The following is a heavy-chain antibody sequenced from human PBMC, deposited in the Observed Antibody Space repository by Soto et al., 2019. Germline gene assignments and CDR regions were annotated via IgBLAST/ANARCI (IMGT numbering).Heavy chain of an antibody. V-gene: IGHV3-15*01. D-gene: IGHD3-16*02. CDR1: GFTFSNAW. CDR3: TTALNRQYGSDC. Sequence: EVQLVESGGGLVKPGGSLRLSCAASGFTFSNAWMSWVRQAPGKGLEWVGRITSKTDGGTPDYAEPVKCRFTISREDAKNTLSLQMNSLKTEDTAVYYCTTALNRQYGSDCWGQGTLVTVAS. CDR2: ITSKTDGGTP. J-gene: IGHJ4*02.